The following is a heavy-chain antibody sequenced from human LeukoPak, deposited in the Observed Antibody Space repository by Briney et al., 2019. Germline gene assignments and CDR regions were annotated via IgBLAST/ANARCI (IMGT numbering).Heavy chain of an antibody. CDR1: GFTFSSYG. D-gene: IGHD7-27*01. Sequence: GGSLRLSCAASGFTFSSYGMHWVRQAPGKGLEWGAVISYDGSNRYYADSVKGRFTISRDNSKNTLYLQMNSLRAEDTAVYYCAKDSLGWGQGTLVTVSS. J-gene: IGHJ4*02. CDR2: ISYDGSNR. V-gene: IGHV3-30*18. CDR3: AKDSLG.